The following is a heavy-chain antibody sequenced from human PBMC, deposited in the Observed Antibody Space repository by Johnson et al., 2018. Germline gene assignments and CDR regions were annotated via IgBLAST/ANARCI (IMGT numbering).Heavy chain of an antibody. D-gene: IGHD3-3*01. J-gene: IGHJ5*02. V-gene: IGHV3-30*03. CDR3: ARYYDFWSGYDP. CDR2: VSYDGSNK. CDR1: GFSFSSYG. Sequence: QVQLVQSGGGVVQPRRSLRLSCAASGFSFSSYGMHWVRQAPGKGLEWVALVSYDGSNKYYADFVKGRFTVSRDNSKNTLYLQMNSLRAEDTAVYYCARYYDFWSGYDPWGQGTLVTVSS.